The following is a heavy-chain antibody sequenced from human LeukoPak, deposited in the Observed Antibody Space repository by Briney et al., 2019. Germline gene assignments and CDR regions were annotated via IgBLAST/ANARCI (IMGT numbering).Heavy chain of an antibody. J-gene: IGHJ4*02. Sequence: ASVKVSCKASGYTFTGYYMHWVRQAPGQGLEWMGWINPNSGGTNYAQKFQGRATMTRDTSISTAYMELSRLRSDDTAVYYCARAIAAAGRRGAPDYWGQGTLVTVSS. CDR1: GYTFTGYY. CDR2: INPNSGGT. V-gene: IGHV1-2*02. D-gene: IGHD6-13*01. CDR3: ARAIAAAGRRGAPDY.